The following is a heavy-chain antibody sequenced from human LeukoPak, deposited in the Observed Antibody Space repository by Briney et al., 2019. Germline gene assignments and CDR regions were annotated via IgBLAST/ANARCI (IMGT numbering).Heavy chain of an antibody. CDR2: ISGSGGST. J-gene: IGHJ4*02. Sequence: PGGSLRLPCAGSGFTFSSYGMSWVRQAPGKGLEWVSTISGSGGSTYYADSVKGRFTISRDNSKNTLYLQMNSLRAEDTAVYYCARDKSDIVATTTYYFDYWGQGTLVTVSS. D-gene: IGHD5-12*01. CDR3: ARDKSDIVATTTYYFDY. CDR1: GFTFSSYG. V-gene: IGHV3-23*01.